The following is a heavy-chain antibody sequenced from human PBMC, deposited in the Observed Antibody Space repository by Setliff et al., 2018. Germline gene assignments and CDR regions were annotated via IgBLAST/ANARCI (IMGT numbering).Heavy chain of an antibody. V-gene: IGHV4-31*03. Sequence: SETLSLTCTVSGGSISSGGYYWSWIRQHPGKGLEWIGYIYYSGSTSYYNPSLKSRVTISVDTSKNQFSLKLSSVTAADTAVYYCASRNSDGGPEYFQHWGQGALVTVSS. CDR3: ASRNSDGGPEYFQH. D-gene: IGHD1-26*01. CDR2: IYYSGSTS. J-gene: IGHJ1*01. CDR1: GGSISSGGYY.